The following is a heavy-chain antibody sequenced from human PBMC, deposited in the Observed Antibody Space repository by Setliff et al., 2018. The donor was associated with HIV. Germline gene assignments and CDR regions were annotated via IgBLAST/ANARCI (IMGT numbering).Heavy chain of an antibody. V-gene: IGHV1-18*01. CDR2: ISAYNGKT. Sequence: ASVKVSCKASGYTFTRYGISWVRQAPGQGLEWMGWISAYNGKTNYAQKFQGRVTMTRDTSTSTAYMELRSLRSDDTAVYYCARVWDWNYDLGYWGQGTLVTVSS. CDR1: GYTFTRYG. J-gene: IGHJ4*02. CDR3: ARVWDWNYDLGY. D-gene: IGHD1-7*01.